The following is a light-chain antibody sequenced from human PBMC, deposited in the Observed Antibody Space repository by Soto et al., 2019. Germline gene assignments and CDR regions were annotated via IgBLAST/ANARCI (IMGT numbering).Light chain of an antibody. J-gene: IGKJ4*01. V-gene: IGKV3-15*01. CDR3: HQYHKWPLT. Sequence: EIVMTQSLATLSVAPGARATLSCRASQRVSSNFAWYQQQPGQAPRLLLYGASTRATGILARFGGSGSGTEFILTISSLESEDFAVYYCHQYHKWPLTFGGGTKVDIK. CDR2: GAS. CDR1: QRVSSN.